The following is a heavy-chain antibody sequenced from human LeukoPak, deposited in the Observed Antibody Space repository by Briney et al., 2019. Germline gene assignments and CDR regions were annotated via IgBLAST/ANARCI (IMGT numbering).Heavy chain of an antibody. CDR1: GGSISSSSYY. CDR3: ARLYYDSSGYYQICYFDY. D-gene: IGHD3-22*01. Sequence: SETLSLTCAVSGGSISSSSYYWGWIRQPPGKGLEWIGSIYYSGSTYYNPSLKSRVTISVHTPKNQFSLNLSSVTAADTAVYYCARLYYDSSGYYQICYFDYWGQGTLVTVSS. CDR2: IYYSGST. V-gene: IGHV4-39*01. J-gene: IGHJ4*02.